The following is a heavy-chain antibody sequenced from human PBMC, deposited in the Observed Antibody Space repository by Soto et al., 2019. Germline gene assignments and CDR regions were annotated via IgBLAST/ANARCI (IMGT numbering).Heavy chain of an antibody. V-gene: IGHV3-23*01. Sequence: GGSLRLSCAASGFTFSSYAMSWVRQAPGKGLEWVSAISGSSGSTYYADSVKGRFTISRDNAKNSLYLQMNSLRAEDTAVYYCARVFNDLLAFDIWGQGTMVTVSS. D-gene: IGHD2-15*01. CDR1: GFTFSSYA. CDR3: ARVFNDLLAFDI. CDR2: ISGSSGST. J-gene: IGHJ3*02.